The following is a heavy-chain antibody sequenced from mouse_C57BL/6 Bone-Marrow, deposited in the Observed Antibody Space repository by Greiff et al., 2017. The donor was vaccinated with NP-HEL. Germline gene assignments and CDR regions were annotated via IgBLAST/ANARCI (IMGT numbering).Heavy chain of an antibody. CDR2: FYPGSGSI. D-gene: IGHD2-4*01. CDR1: GYTFTEYT. Sequence: VQLKQSGAELVKPGASVKLSCKASGYTFTEYTIHWVKQRSGQGLEWIGWFYPGSGSIKYNEKFKDKATLTADKSSSTVYMELSRLTSEDSAVYFCARHEDELDYDVPWFAYWGQGTLVTVSA. J-gene: IGHJ3*01. CDR3: ARHEDELDYDVPWFAY. V-gene: IGHV1-62-2*01.